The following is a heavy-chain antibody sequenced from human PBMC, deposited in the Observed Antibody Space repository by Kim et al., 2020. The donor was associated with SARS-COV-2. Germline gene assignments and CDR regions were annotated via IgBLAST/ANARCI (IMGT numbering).Heavy chain of an antibody. D-gene: IGHD3-16*01. Sequence: YYADSGKCRFTISRDTDDNEVYLKMNSLRVEDTAVYYCARDGGVSGLFDYRGHGTLVTVSS. CDR3: ARDGGVSGLFDY. V-gene: IGHV3-11*04. J-gene: IGHJ4*01.